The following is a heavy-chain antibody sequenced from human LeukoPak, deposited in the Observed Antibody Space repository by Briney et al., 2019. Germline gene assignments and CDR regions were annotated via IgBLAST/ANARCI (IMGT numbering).Heavy chain of an antibody. CDR3: ARNRATNDY. J-gene: IGHJ4*02. CDR1: GFSLSNYW. Sequence: GGSLRLSCAASGFSLSNYWMSWVRQAPGKGLEWVASMKDDGNEIQYVDSVKGRFTISRDNAKNSLYLQMNNLRAEDTAVYYCARNRATNDYWGQGTLVTVSS. V-gene: IGHV3-7*01. CDR2: MKDDGNEI. D-gene: IGHD1-26*01.